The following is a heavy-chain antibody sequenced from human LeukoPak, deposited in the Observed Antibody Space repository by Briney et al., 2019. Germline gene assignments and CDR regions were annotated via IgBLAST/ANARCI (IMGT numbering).Heavy chain of an antibody. CDR1: GYTFTSYD. CDR2: MNPNSGNT. CDR3: ARGRWEVVGDAFDI. D-gene: IGHD1-26*01. J-gene: IGHJ3*02. V-gene: IGHV1-8*01. Sequence: GASVKVSCKASGYTFTSYDINWVRQTTGQGLEWMGWMNPNSGNTGYAQKFQGRVTMTRNTSISTAYMELSSLRSEDTAVYYCARGRWEVVGDAFDIWGQGTMVTVSS.